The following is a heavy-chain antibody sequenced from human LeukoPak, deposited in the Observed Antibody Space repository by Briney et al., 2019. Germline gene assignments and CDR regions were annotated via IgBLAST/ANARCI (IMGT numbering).Heavy chain of an antibody. CDR3: AKCPSSGSYRRGDY. V-gene: IGHV3-23*01. J-gene: IGHJ4*02. CDR2: ISGSGGST. Sequence: PGGSLRLSCAASGFTFSSYAMSWVRQAPGKGLEWVSAISGSGGSTYYADSVKGRFTISRDNSKNTLYLQMNSLRAEDTAVYYCAKCPSSGSYRRGDYWGQGNPGHRLL. D-gene: IGHD1-26*01. CDR1: GFTFSSYA.